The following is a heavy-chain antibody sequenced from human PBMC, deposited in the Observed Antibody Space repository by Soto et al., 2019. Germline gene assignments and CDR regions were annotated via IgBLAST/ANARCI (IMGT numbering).Heavy chain of an antibody. J-gene: IGHJ4*02. D-gene: IGHD5-18*01. CDR2: IYYSGSS. V-gene: IGHV4-30-4*01. CDR1: GGSISNADYY. Sequence: SESLSLTCTVSGGSISNADYYWSWVRQPPGKGLEWIGYIYYSGSSFFNPSLKSRVTMSKDTSKNQFSLRLTSVTAADTAVYYCATESGSTYGYFDHWGQGTQVTVSS. CDR3: ATESGSTYGYFDH.